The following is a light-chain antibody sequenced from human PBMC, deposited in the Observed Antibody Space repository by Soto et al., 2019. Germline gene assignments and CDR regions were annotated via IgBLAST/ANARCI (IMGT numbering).Light chain of an antibody. Sequence: QSALTQPASVSGSPGQSITISCTGTSSDVGGYNYVSWYQQHPGKAPKLMIYDVINRPSGVSNRFSGSNSGNTASLTISGLQAEDEADYYCTSYTISSTLFGGGTKLTV. CDR1: SSDVGGYNY. CDR2: DVI. V-gene: IGLV2-14*01. CDR3: TSYTISSTL. J-gene: IGLJ2*01.